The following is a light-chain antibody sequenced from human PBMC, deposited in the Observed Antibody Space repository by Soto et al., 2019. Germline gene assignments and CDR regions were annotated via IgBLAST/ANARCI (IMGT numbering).Light chain of an antibody. V-gene: IGKV3-11*01. CDR1: QSVSTY. CDR3: HQYNNWPSWT. Sequence: EIVLTQSACTLSLSPGERATLSCRASQSVSTYLAWFQHKPGQAPRLLIYDASSRATGIPARFSGSGSETEFTLTISSLQPEDFAIYYCHQYNNWPSWTFGQRTKVDIK. CDR2: DAS. J-gene: IGKJ1*01.